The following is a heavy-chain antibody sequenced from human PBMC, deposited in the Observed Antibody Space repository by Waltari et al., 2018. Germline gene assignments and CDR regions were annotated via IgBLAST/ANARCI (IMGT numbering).Heavy chain of an antibody. J-gene: IGHJ4*02. CDR2: ISSSGGTT. CDR1: GFTFSSYA. Sequence: EVQLLEFGGGLIQPGGSLRLSCAASGFTFSSYAMGWVRQAPGKGLEGVSGISSSGGTTTYADSVKGRFTISRDNSKNTLYLQMNSLRAEDTAVYYCAKRGSSGWYYFDYWGQGTLVTVSS. CDR3: AKRGSSGWYYFDY. V-gene: IGHV3-23*01. D-gene: IGHD6-19*01.